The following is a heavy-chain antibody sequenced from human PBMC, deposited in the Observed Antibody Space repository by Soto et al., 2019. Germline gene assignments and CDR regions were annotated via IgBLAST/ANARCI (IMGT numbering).Heavy chain of an antibody. CDR2: IDPSDSYT. D-gene: IGHD3-16*02. CDR1: GYSLTRSW. V-gene: IGHV5-10-1*01. Sequence: SLQISEEGCGYSLTRSWSRWVRQMPGKGLEWMGRIDPSDSYTNYSPSFQGHVTISADKSISTAYLQWSSLKASDTAMYYCARLADGVSYYYYSGMEVWGQGTTVTVS. CDR3: ARLADGVSYYYYSGMEV. J-gene: IGHJ6*02.